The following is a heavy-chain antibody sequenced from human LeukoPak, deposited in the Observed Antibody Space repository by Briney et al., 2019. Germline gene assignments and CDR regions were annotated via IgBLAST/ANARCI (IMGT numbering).Heavy chain of an antibody. J-gene: IGHJ5*02. CDR3: ARAYLGAGWFDP. CDR1: GGSICSGGYY. CDR2: IYYSGST. Sequence: SETLSLTCTVSGGSICSGGYYWSWIRQHPGKGLEWIGYIYYSGSTYYNPSLKSRVTISLATSKNQFSLKLSSVTAADTAVYYCARAYLGAGWFDPWGQGTLVTVSS. V-gene: IGHV4-31*03. D-gene: IGHD3-16*01.